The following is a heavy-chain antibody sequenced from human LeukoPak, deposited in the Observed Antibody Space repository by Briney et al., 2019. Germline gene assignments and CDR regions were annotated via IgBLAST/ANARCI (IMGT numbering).Heavy chain of an antibody. Sequence: SETLSLTGTGSGFSISSGDYYWSWIRQPPGKGLEWIAYIYYSGSTYYNPSLKSRVIISVDTSKNQFSLKLSSVTAADTAVYYCASEGSSWQFDYWGQRTLVTVSS. CDR1: GFSISSGDYY. D-gene: IGHD6-13*01. CDR3: ASEGSSWQFDY. V-gene: IGHV4-30-4*01. CDR2: IYYSGST. J-gene: IGHJ4*02.